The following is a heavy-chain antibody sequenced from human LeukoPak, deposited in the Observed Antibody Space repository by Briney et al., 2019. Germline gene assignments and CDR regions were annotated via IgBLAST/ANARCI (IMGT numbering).Heavy chain of an antibody. Sequence: GGSLRLSCAASGFTFDDYRLSWVRQGPGKGLEWVSSISSSSSYIYYADSVKGRFTISRDNAKNSLYLQMNSLRAEDTAVYYCARAAVGAIPFDYWGQGTLVTVSS. J-gene: IGHJ4*02. CDR3: ARAAVGAIPFDY. V-gene: IGHV3-21*01. CDR2: ISSSSSYI. D-gene: IGHD1-26*01. CDR1: GFTFDDYR.